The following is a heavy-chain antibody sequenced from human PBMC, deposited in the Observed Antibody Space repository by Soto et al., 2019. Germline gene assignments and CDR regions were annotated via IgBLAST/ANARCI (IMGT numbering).Heavy chain of an antibody. CDR2: IWCDGSNK. D-gene: IGHD5-12*01. CDR1: GFTYSSYG. V-gene: IGHV3-33*01. Sequence: QVQLVESGGGVVQPGRSLRLSCAVSGFTYSSYGMHWVRQAPGKGLEWVAVIWCDGSNKYYADSVKGRFIISRDDSKNTLSLQMNSLRAEDTAVYYCARDSAWLFDSWGQGTLVTVSS. CDR3: ARDSAWLFDS. J-gene: IGHJ4*02.